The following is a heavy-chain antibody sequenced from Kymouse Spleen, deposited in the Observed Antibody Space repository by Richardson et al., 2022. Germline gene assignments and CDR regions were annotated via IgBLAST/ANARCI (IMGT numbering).Heavy chain of an antibody. Sequence: QVQLQQWGAGLLKPSETLSLTCAVYGGSFSGYYWSWIRQPPGKGLEWIGEINHSGSTNYNPSLKSRVTISVDTSKNQFSLKLSSVTAADTAVYYCARGDIVVVPAAIRDGNNWFDPWGQGTLVTVSS. CDR2: INHSGST. CDR1: GGSFSGYY. V-gene: IGHV4-34*01. J-gene: IGHJ5*02. CDR3: ARGDIVVVPAAIRDGNNWFDP. D-gene: IGHD2-2*02.